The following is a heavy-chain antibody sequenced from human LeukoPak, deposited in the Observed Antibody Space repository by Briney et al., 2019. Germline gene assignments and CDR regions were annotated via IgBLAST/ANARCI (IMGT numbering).Heavy chain of an antibody. CDR3: ARSAMYYYDSSGPYYFDY. J-gene: IGHJ4*02. V-gene: IGHV4-4*02. D-gene: IGHD3-22*01. Sequence: SETLSLTCAVSGGSISSSNWWSWVRQPPGKGLEWIGEIYHSGSTNYNPSLKSRVTISVDKSKNQFSLKLSSVTAADTAVYYCARSAMYYYDSSGPYYFDYWGQGTLVTVSS. CDR2: IYHSGST. CDR1: GGSISSSNW.